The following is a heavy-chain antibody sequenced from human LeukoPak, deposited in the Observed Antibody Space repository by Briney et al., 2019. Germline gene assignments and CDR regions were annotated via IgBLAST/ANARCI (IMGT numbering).Heavy chain of an antibody. CDR3: ARGDEYYYDSRFDY. V-gene: IGHV4-38-2*02. CDR1: GYSISSGYY. Sequence: SETLSLTCTVSGYSISSGYYWGWIRQPPGKRLQWIGSIYHSGSTYYNPSLKSRVTISVDTSKNQFSLKLSSVTAADTAVYYCARGDEYYYDSRFDYWGQGTLITVSS. CDR2: IYHSGST. D-gene: IGHD3-22*01. J-gene: IGHJ4*02.